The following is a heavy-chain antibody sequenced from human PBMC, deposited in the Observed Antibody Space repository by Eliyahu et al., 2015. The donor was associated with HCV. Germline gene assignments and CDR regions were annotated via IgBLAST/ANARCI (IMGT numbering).Heavy chain of an antibody. J-gene: IGHJ5*02. CDR3: ASSRLPPRIQHIVVVTARHRRSREGFDP. CDR2: INHSGST. V-gene: IGHV4-34*01. CDR1: GGSFSGYY. Sequence: QVQLQQWGAGLLKPSETLSLTCAVYGGSFSGYYXXXIRXPPGKGXEWIGEINHSGSTNYNPSLKSRVTISVDTSKNQFSLKLSSVTAADTAVYYCASSRLPPRIQHIVVVTARHRRSREGFDPWGQGTLVTVSS. D-gene: IGHD2-21*02.